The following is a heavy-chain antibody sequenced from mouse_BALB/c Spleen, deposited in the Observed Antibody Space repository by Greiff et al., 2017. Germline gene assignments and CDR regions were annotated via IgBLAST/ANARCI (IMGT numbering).Heavy chain of an antibody. Sequence: EVQLQESGAELVKPGASVKLSCTASGFNIKDTYMHWVKQRPEQGLEWIGRIDPANGNTKYDPKFQGKATITADTSSNTAYLQLSSLTSEDTAVYYCARAMITHYYAMDYWGQGTSVTVSS. D-gene: IGHD2-4*01. CDR1: GFNIKDTY. V-gene: IGHV14-3*02. CDR2: IDPANGNT. J-gene: IGHJ4*01. CDR3: ARAMITHYYAMDY.